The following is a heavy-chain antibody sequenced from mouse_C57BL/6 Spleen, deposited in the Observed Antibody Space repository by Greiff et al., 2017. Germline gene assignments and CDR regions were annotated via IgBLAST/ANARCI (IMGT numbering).Heavy chain of an antibody. CDR1: GFTFSSYA. CDR2: ISSGGDYI. V-gene: IGHV5-9-1*02. J-gene: IGHJ4*01. CDR3: TRDLLGY. Sequence: EVKLQESGEGLVKPGGSLKLSCAASGFTFSSYAMSWVRQTPEKRLEWVAYISSGGDYIYYADTVKGRFTISRDNARNTLYLQMSSLKSEYTAMYYCTRDLLGYWGQGTSVTVSS.